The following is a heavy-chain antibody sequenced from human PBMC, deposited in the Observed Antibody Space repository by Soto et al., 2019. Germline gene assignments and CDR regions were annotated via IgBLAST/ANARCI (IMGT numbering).Heavy chain of an antibody. D-gene: IGHD3-22*01. CDR3: ARSNYYDSSGYYYQGGMDV. CDR2: IYYSGST. J-gene: IGHJ6*02. V-gene: IGHV4-59*01. Sequence: SETLSLTCTVSGGSISSYYWSWIRRPPGKGLEWIGYIYYSGSTNYNPSLKSRVTISVDTSKNQFSLKLSSVTAADTAVYYCARSNYYDSSGYYYQGGMDVWGQGTTVTVSS. CDR1: GGSISSYY.